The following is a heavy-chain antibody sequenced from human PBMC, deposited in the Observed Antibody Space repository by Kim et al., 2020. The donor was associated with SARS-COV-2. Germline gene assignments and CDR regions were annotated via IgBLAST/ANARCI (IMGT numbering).Heavy chain of an antibody. CDR3: AGMPGSPVEETTFDY. J-gene: IGHJ4*02. V-gene: IGHV4-59*01. D-gene: IGHD6-19*01. Sequence: SLKRRVTIAVGTSKNQFSLKLSSVTAADTAVYYCAGMPGSPVEETTFDYWGQGTLVTVSS.